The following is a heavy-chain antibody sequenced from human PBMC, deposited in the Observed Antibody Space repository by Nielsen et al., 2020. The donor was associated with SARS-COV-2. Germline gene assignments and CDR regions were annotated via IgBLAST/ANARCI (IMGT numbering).Heavy chain of an antibody. J-gene: IGHJ3*02. Sequence: GGSLRLSCAASGFSVSRYFMSWVRQAPGKGLEWLSLIYRSDNSYYADSVKGRFTISRDNSKNTLYLQMNSLSGDDTAVYYCASGSGDSLAFDIWGQGTMVIVSS. CDR1: GFSVSRYF. V-gene: IGHV3-53*01. D-gene: IGHD1-26*01. CDR3: ASGSGDSLAFDI. CDR2: IYRSDNS.